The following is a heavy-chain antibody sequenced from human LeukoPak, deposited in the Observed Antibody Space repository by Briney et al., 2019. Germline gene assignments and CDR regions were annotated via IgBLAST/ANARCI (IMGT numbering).Heavy chain of an antibody. V-gene: IGHV4-59*08. D-gene: IGHD1-26*01. Sequence: PSETLSLTCTVSGGSISSYYWSWIRQPPGKGLEWIGYIYYSGSSNYNPSLKSRGTISVDTSKNQFSLKLSSVTAADTAVYYLARHSAPSGSYSNWFDPWGQGTLVTVSS. CDR3: ARHSAPSGSYSNWFDP. CDR1: GGSISSYY. J-gene: IGHJ5*02. CDR2: IYYSGSS.